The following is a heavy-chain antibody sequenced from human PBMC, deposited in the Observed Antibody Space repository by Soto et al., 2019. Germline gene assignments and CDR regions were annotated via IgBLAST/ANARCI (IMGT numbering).Heavy chain of an antibody. Sequence: QVQLVQSGAEVKKPGSSVKVSCKASGGTFSSYAISWVRQAPGQGLEWMGGIIPIFGTANYAQKFQGRVTITADESTSTAYMELSSLRSEDTAVYYCASAPGYSYGYGYSYYGMDVWGQGTTVTVSS. J-gene: IGHJ6*02. V-gene: IGHV1-69*01. CDR1: GGTFSSYA. D-gene: IGHD5-18*01. CDR2: IIPIFGTA. CDR3: ASAPGYSYGYGYSYYGMDV.